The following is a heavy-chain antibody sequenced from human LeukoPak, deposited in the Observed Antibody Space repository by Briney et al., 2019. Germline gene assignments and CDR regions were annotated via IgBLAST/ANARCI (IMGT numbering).Heavy chain of an antibody. CDR3: ARDSLRTAIAVAAANWFDP. Sequence: ASVKVSCKASGYTFTDYHMHWVRQAPGQGREWMGIINPSGGSTSYAQKFQGRVTMTRDTSTSTVYMELSSLRSEDTAVYYCARDSLRTAIAVAAANWFDPCGQGTLVTVSS. V-gene: IGHV1-46*01. CDR2: INPSGGST. CDR1: GYTFTDYH. J-gene: IGHJ5*02. D-gene: IGHD6-19*01.